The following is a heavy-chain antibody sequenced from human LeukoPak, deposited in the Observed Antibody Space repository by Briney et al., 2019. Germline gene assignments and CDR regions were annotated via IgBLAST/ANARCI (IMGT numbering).Heavy chain of an antibody. V-gene: IGHV1-8*03. CDR3: ARGRPGDS. CDR2: MNPNSGYT. Sequence: ASVKVSCKASGYSFTTYDINWVRQATGQGLEWMGWMNPNSGYTGYAEKFQGRITITRNTSISTAYMELSSLRSEDTAVYYCARGRPGDSWGQGTLVTVSS. J-gene: IGHJ4*02. D-gene: IGHD7-27*01. CDR1: GYSFTTYD.